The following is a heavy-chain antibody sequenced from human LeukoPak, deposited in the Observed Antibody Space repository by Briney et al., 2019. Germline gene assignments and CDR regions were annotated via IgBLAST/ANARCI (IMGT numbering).Heavy chain of an antibody. CDR1: GYTFTGYY. Sequence: AASVKVSCKASGYTFTGYYMHWVRQAPGQGLEWMGWINPNSGGTNYAQKFQGRVTMTRDMSTSTAYMELSRLRSDDTAVYYCARRRGYQLRFAAAGWFDPWGQGTLVTVSS. V-gene: IGHV1-2*02. J-gene: IGHJ5*02. CDR3: ARRRGYQLRFAAAGWFDP. CDR2: INPNSGGT. D-gene: IGHD2-2*01.